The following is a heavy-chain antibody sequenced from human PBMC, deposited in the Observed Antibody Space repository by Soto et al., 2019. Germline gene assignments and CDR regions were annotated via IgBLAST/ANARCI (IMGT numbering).Heavy chain of an antibody. Sequence: GGSLRLSYEASGFTFSRYGIHWVRQATGKGLEWVAVISYDGSNKYYADSVKGRFTISRDNSKNTLYLQMNSLRAEDTAVYYCAKRNEEWLPGHYMDVWGKGTTVTVSS. J-gene: IGHJ6*03. CDR3: AKRNEEWLPGHYMDV. CDR2: ISYDGSNK. D-gene: IGHD5-12*01. V-gene: IGHV3-30*18. CDR1: GFTFSRYG.